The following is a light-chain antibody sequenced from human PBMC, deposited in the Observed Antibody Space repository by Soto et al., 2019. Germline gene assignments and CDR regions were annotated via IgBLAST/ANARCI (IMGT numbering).Light chain of an antibody. Sequence: DIQMTQSPSSLSASVGDRITITCQASQDINVFLNWYQQKPGKAPKLLIYDASNLEAGVPSRFSGSGSGSDFTLTIYNLEPEDLATYYCQHYEGLPPFGRGTRLEAK. CDR2: DAS. J-gene: IGKJ5*01. CDR3: QHYEGLPP. CDR1: QDINVF. V-gene: IGKV1-33*01.